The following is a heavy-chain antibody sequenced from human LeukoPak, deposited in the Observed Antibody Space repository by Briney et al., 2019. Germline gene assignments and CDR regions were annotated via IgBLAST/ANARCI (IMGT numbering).Heavy chain of an antibody. CDR3: AYTSPSNWFDP. V-gene: IGHV1-69*05. J-gene: IGHJ5*02. Sequence: SSVKVSCKASVGTFSSYAISWVRQAPGQGLEWMGRIIPIFGTANYAQKFQGRVTITTDESTSTAYMELSSLRSEDTAVYYCAYTSPSNWFDPWGQGTLVTVSS. CDR1: VGTFSSYA. CDR2: IIPIFGTA. D-gene: IGHD2-2*02.